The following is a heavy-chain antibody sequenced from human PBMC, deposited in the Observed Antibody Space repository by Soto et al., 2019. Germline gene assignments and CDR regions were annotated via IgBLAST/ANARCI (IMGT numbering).Heavy chain of an antibody. D-gene: IGHD2-2*02. CDR3: ARSFCRSTSCYNYYYYGMDV. V-gene: IGHV1-18*04. Sequence: QVQLMQSGGEVKKPGASVKVSCKASGFTFTTYGISWVRQAPGQGLAWMGWISAYKGDTNYEEKFQGRVTRTRDRSTNTAYMELRSLRSGDTAVYYCARSFCRSTSCYNYYYYGMDVWGQGTTVTVSS. J-gene: IGHJ6*02. CDR2: ISAYKGDT. CDR1: GFTFTTYG.